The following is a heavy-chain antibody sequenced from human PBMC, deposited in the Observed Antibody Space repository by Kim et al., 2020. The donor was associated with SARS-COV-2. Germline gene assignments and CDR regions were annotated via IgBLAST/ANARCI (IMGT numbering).Heavy chain of an antibody. CDR1: GGTFSSYA. D-gene: IGHD1-1*01. V-gene: IGHV1-69*04. J-gene: IGHJ3*02. CDR2: IIPILGIA. Sequence: SVKVSCKASGGTFSSYAISWVRQAPGQGLEWMGRIIPILGIANYAQKFQGRVTITADKSTSTAYMELSSLRSEDTAVYYCAREGRYNWNDEEGAGAFDIWGQGTMVTVSS. CDR3: AREGRYNWNDEEGAGAFDI.